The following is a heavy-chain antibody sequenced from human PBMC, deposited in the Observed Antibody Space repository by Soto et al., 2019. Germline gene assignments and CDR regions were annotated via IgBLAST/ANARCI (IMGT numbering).Heavy chain of an antibody. V-gene: IGHV4-30-4*01. J-gene: IGHJ5*02. CDR1: GGSISSGDYY. D-gene: IGHD6-6*01. Sequence: QVQLQESGPGLVKPSQTLSLTCTVSGGSISSGDYYWSWIRQPPGKGLEWIGYIYYSGSTYYNPSLTSRVIISVDTSKNQFSLKLSSVTATDTAVYYCARGRRAARPKGAFDPWGQGTLVTVSS. CDR3: ARGRRAARPKGAFDP. CDR2: IYYSGST.